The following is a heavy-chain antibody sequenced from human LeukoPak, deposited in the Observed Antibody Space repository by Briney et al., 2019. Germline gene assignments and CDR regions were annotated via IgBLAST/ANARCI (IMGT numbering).Heavy chain of an antibody. CDR1: GFTFSNYA. J-gene: IGHJ4*02. D-gene: IGHD5-18*01. CDR2: ISGSGGST. Sequence: GGSLRPPCAAFGFTFSNYAMCWVRRAPGKGVEGGSGISGSGGSTYYADSLKGRVTIFRDKSKNKVYLKMNAVTAGDTAVYYCAKGDTGRVRRYYFDYWGQGTLVTVSS. V-gene: IGHV3-23*01. CDR3: AKGDTGRVRRYYFDY.